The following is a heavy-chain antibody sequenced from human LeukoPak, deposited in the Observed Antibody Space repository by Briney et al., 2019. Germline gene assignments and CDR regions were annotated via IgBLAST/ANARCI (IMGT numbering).Heavy chain of an antibody. CDR2: ISGSGGST. J-gene: IGHJ4*02. Sequence: GGSLRLSCAASGFTFSSSAMSWVRQAPGKGLEWVSVISGSGGSTYYADSVKGRFTISRDNSNNTLYLQMNSLRAEDTAVYSCATLIRAAAGEYDYWGQGTLVTVSS. D-gene: IGHD6-13*01. CDR3: ATLIRAAAGEYDY. V-gene: IGHV3-23*01. CDR1: GFTFSSSA.